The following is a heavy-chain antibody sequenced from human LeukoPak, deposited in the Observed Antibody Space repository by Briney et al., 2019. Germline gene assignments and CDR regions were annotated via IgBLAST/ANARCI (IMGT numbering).Heavy chain of an antibody. CDR2: IYSGGST. D-gene: IGHD3-9*01. CDR3: ARGLLRYFDQGAFDI. V-gene: IGHV3-66*01. Sequence: PGGSLRLSYAASGFTVSSNYMSWVRQAPGKGLEWVSVIYSGGSTYYADSVKGRFTISRDNSKNTLYLQMNSLRAEDTAVYYCARGLLRYFDQGAFDIWGQGTMVTVSS. J-gene: IGHJ3*02. CDR1: GFTVSSNY.